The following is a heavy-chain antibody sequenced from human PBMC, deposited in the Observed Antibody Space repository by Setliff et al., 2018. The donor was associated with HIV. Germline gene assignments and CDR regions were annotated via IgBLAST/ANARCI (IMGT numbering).Heavy chain of an antibody. J-gene: IGHJ4*02. CDR3: AKDRIRGYSGYDSLPFDY. CDR1: GFSLSNSD. CDR2: IRYDGSNK. V-gene: IGHV3-30*02. D-gene: IGHD5-12*01. Sequence: GGSLRLSCAASGFSLSNSDVNWVRQAPGKGLEWVAFIRYDGSNKYYADSVKGRFTISRDNSKNTLYLQMNSLRAEDTAVYYCAKDRIRGYSGYDSLPFDYWGQGTLVTVSS.